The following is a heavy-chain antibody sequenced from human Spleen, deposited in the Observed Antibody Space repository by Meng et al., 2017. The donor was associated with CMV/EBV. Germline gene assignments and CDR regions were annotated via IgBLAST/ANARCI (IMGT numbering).Heavy chain of an antibody. CDR3: ARNGHYSLDS. V-gene: IGHV4-4*02. CDR2: LHHSGTT. CDR1: GGSFSTDYW. Sequence: SLTCAVAGGSFSTDYWWSWVRQAPGKGLQRLGELHHSGTTTYNPSLNSRVTFSLDKSKNEFSLKLTSVTVADTAVYYCARNGHYSLDSWSQGTLVTVSS. J-gene: IGHJ4*02. D-gene: IGHD3-22*01.